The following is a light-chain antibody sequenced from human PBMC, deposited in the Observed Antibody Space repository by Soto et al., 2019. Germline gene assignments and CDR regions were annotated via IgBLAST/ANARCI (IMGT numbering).Light chain of an antibody. CDR3: TSYTASSTYV. CDR2: DVN. J-gene: IGLJ1*01. Sequence: QSALTQPASVSGSPGQSITISCTGTSRDVGGYNFVSWYQHHPGKAPKLIIYDVNTRPSGVSNPFSGSTSGNTASLTISGPPAEDEADYYCTSYTASSTYVFGNGTKVTVL. V-gene: IGLV2-14*03. CDR1: SRDVGGYNF.